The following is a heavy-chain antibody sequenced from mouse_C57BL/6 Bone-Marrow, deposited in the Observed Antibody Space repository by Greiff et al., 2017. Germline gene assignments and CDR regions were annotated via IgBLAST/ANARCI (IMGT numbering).Heavy chain of an antibody. Sequence: QVQLQQPGAELVKPGASVKLSCKASGYTFTSYWMHWVKQRPGRGLEWIGRIDPNSGGTKYNEKFKSKATLTVDKPTSPASMQLSSLTSEDSAVYYCASGTTVPFAYWGQGTLVTVSA. CDR2: IDPNSGGT. CDR1: GYTFTSYW. CDR3: ASGTTVPFAY. V-gene: IGHV1-72*01. J-gene: IGHJ3*01. D-gene: IGHD1-1*01.